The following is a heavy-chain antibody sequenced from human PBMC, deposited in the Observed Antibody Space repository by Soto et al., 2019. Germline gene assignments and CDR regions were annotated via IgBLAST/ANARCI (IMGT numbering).Heavy chain of an antibody. CDR3: AKAIGGP. CDR2: ISWNSGSI. CDR1: GFTFDDYA. V-gene: IGHV3-9*01. Sequence: GGSLRLSCAASGFTFDDYAMHWVRQAPGKGLEWVSGISWNSGSIGYADSVKGRFTISRDNAKNSLYLQMNSLRAEDTALYYCAKAIGGPWGQGTMVTVS. D-gene: IGHD3-16*01. J-gene: IGHJ3*01.